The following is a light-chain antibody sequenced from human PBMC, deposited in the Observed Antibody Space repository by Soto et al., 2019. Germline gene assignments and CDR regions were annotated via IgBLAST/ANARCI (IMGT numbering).Light chain of an antibody. V-gene: IGKV1-5*03. J-gene: IGKJ1*01. CDR1: QSISSG. CDR2: KAS. CDR3: TQYNTFPWT. Sequence: DIQVTQSPSTLSASVGDRVTITCRASQSISSGLAWYQQKPGKAPKALIYKASSLESGVPSRFSGSESGTDFTLTISSMQPDDFATYYCTQYNTFPWTFGQGTKVEVK.